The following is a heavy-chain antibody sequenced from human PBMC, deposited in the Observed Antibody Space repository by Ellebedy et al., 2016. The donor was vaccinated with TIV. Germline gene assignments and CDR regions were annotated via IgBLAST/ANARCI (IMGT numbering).Heavy chain of an antibody. V-gene: IGHV3-64D*06. Sequence: PGGSLRLSCSASGFTFSSYAMHWVRQAPGKGLEYVSAISSNGGSTYYADSVKGRFTISRDNSKNTLYLQMSSLRAEDTAVYYCVGSYCSSTSCSYYYGMDVWGQGTTVTVSS. CDR1: GFTFSSYA. D-gene: IGHD2-2*01. J-gene: IGHJ6*02. CDR2: ISSNGGST. CDR3: VGSYCSSTSCSYYYGMDV.